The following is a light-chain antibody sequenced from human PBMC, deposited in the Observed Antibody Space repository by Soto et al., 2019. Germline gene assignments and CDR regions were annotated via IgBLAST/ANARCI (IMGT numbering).Light chain of an antibody. CDR1: SSDVGAYNY. Sequence: QSALTQPRSVSGSPGQSVTISCTGASSDVGAYNYVSWYQQHPGKAPKLMVYDVSRRPSVVPDRFSGSKSGNTASLTISGLQADDEADDHCCSYEGTYTDGFGSGTKVTV. CDR2: DVS. CDR3: CSYEGTYTDG. J-gene: IGLJ1*01. V-gene: IGLV2-11*01.